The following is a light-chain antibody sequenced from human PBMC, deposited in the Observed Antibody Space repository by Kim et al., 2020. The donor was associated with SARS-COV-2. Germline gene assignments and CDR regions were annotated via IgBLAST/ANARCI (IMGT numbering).Light chain of an antibody. Sequence: SWSPGERAALSCWASQSVGDFLAWYQQKPGQSPRLVIYDAVNRATGVPDRFRGSGSGTDFTLTITSLEPEDFAVYYCQQRESWPLTFGGGTRVEI. CDR1: QSVGDF. J-gene: IGKJ4*01. CDR3: QQRESWPLT. CDR2: DAV. V-gene: IGKV3-11*01.